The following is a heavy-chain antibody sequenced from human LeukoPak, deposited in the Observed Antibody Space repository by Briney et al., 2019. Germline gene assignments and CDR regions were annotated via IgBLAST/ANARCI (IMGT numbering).Heavy chain of an antibody. CDR3: AKMKGHPLPKYYMDV. D-gene: IGHD1-26*01. CDR1: GSTFSRYA. V-gene: IGHV3-23*01. Sequence: GGSLRLSWALSGSTFSRYAVGWVRQAPGRGLEWVSAISGSGGSTYYADSVKGRFTISRDNSKNTLYLEMNSLRAEDTAIYYCAKMKGHPLPKYYMDVWGQGTTVTVSS. CDR2: ISGSGGST. J-gene: IGHJ6*01.